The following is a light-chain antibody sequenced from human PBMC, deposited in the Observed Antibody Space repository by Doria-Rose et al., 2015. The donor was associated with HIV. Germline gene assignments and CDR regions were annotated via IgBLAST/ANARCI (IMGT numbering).Light chain of an antibody. CDR1: PTASTY. CDR3: QQTYSSPPWT. V-gene: IGKV1-39*01. Sequence: RAFLSASLGDRVTITCRASPTASTYLNWFQQEPGKAPKLLIYAASRLQSGVPSRFSGSGSGTDFTLTISGLQPGDFATYYCQQTYSSPPWTFGQGTKVEMK. J-gene: IGKJ1*01. CDR2: AAS.